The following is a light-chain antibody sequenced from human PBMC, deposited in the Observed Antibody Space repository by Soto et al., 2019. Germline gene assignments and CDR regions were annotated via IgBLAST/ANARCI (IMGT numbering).Light chain of an antibody. CDR3: QSYDSSLSGPFV. CDR1: SSNIGAGYD. Sequence: QSALTQPPSVSGAPGQRVTISCTGSSSNIGAGYDVHWYQQLPGTAPKLLIYGNSNRPSGVPDRFSGSKSGTSASLAITGLQAEDEADYYCQSYDSSLSGPFVFGIGTKVTVL. CDR2: GNS. V-gene: IGLV1-40*01. J-gene: IGLJ1*01.